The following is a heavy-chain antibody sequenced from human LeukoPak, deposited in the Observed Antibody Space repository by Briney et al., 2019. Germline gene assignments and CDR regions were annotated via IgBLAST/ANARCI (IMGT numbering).Heavy chain of an antibody. V-gene: IGHV3-30-3*01. J-gene: IGHJ4*02. Sequence: PGGSLRLSCAASGFTFSSYAMHWVRQAPGKGLEWVAVISYDGSNKYYADSVKGRFTISRDNSKNTLYLQMNSLRAEDTAVYYCARVPFRGYYDSSGYSTLVPGPVDYWGQGTLVTVSS. CDR2: ISYDGSNK. CDR1: GFTFSSYA. D-gene: IGHD3-22*01. CDR3: ARVPFRGYYDSSGYSTLVPGPVDY.